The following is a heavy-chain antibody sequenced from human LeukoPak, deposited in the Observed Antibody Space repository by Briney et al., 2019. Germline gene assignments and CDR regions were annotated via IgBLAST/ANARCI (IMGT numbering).Heavy chain of an antibody. CDR3: ARDKDNWNDVDAFDI. CDR2: IYYSGST. J-gene: IGHJ3*02. Sequence: KTSETLSLTCTVSGGSISSYYWSWIRQPPGKGLEWIGYIYYSGSTNYNPSLKSRVTISVDTSKNQFSLKLSSVTAADTAVYYCARDKDNWNDVDAFDIWGQGTMVTVSS. CDR1: GGSISSYY. D-gene: IGHD1-20*01. V-gene: IGHV4-59*01.